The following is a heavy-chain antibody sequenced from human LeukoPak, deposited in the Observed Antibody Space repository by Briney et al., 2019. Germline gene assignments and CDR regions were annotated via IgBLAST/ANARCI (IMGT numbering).Heavy chain of an antibody. D-gene: IGHD5-18*01. J-gene: IGHJ4*02. V-gene: IGHV3-23*01. CDR1: GFTFSSYA. Sequence: GGSLRLSCAASGFTFSSYAMSWVRQAPGKGLEWVSAISGSGGSTYYADSVKGRFTISRDGSKNTLYLQMNSLRVEDTAVYYCARDPPAVTANTYGWGQGTLVTVSS. CDR2: ISGSGGST. CDR3: ARDPPAVTANTYG.